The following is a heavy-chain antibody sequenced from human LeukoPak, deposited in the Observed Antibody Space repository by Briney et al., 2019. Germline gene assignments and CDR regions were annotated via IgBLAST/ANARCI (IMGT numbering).Heavy chain of an antibody. D-gene: IGHD3-10*01. CDR1: GYSFTSYW. J-gene: IGHJ2*01. CDR3: ARRLSRLTPWFGESYSYWYFDL. Sequence: GESLKISCKGSGYSFTSYWIGWVRQMPGKGLEWMGIIYPGDSDTRYSPSFQGQVTISADKTISTASLQWSSLKASDTAMYYCARRLSRLTPWFGESYSYWYFDLWGRGTLVTVSS. V-gene: IGHV5-51*01. CDR2: IYPGDSDT.